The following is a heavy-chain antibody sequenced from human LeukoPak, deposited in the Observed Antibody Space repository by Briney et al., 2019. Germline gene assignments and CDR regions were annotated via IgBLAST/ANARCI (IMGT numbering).Heavy chain of an antibody. CDR1: GGSFSGYY. CDR3: ARGDSNYHLYYYGVDV. D-gene: IGHD4-4*01. V-gene: IGHV4-34*01. CDR2: INHSGST. Sequence: TSSETLSLTCAVYGGSFSGYYWSWIRQPPGKGLEWIGEINHSGSTNYNPSLKSRVTISADTSKNQFSLKLSSVTAADTAVYYCARGDSNYHLYYYGVDVWGQGTSVTVSS. J-gene: IGHJ6*02.